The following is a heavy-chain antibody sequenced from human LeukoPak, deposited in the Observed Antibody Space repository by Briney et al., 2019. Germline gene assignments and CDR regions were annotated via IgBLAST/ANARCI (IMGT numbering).Heavy chain of an antibody. CDR3: ANQMGTAMVIGYFDY. J-gene: IGHJ4*02. V-gene: IGHV4-39*01. CDR1: GGSISSSSYY. Sequence: SETLSLTCTVSGGSISSSSYYWGWIRQPPGKGLEWIGSIYYSGSTYYNPSLKSRITISVDTSKNQFSLKLSSVTAADTAVYYSANQMGTAMVIGYFDYWGQGTLVTVSS. CDR2: IYYSGST. D-gene: IGHD5-18*01.